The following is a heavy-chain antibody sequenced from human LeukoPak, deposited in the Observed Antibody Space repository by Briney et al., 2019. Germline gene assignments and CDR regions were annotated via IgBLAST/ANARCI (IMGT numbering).Heavy chain of an antibody. Sequence: TGGSLRLSCAASGFTFSDYYMSWIRQAPGKGLEWVSYISSSGTTMYYADSVKGRFTISRDNAKNSLYLQVNSLRVDDTAVYYCAGGLYGGSTFDYWGQGTLVTVSS. CDR1: GFTFSDYY. CDR2: ISSSGTTM. CDR3: AGGLYGGSTFDY. D-gene: IGHD4-23*01. J-gene: IGHJ4*02. V-gene: IGHV3-11*01.